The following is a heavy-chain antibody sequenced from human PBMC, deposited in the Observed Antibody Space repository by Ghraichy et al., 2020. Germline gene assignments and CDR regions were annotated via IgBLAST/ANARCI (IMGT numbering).Heavy chain of an antibody. CDR1: GGSISSSSYY. D-gene: IGHD5-18*01. V-gene: IGHV4-39*07. J-gene: IGHJ5*02. CDR3: ARRLDTPRFDP. CDR2: IYYSGST. Sequence: SETLSLTCTVSGGSISSSSYYWGWIRQPPGKGLEWIGSIYYSGSTYYNPSLKSRVTISVDTSKNQFSLKLSSVTAADTAVYYCARRLDTPRFDPWGQGTLVTVSS.